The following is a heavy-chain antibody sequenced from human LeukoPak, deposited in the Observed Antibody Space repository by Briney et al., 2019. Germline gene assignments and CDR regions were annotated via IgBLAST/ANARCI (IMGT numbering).Heavy chain of an antibody. V-gene: IGHV3-64*01. Sequence: GGSLRLSCAASGFTFSSYAIHWFRQAPGKGLEFVSAITSNGGSTYYANSVKGRFTISRDNSKNTLFLQMGSLKTEDMAMYYCARGFRLWDAFDIWGQGTMVTVSS. J-gene: IGHJ3*02. CDR3: ARGFRLWDAFDI. D-gene: IGHD4/OR15-4a*01. CDR2: ITSNGGST. CDR1: GFTFSSYA.